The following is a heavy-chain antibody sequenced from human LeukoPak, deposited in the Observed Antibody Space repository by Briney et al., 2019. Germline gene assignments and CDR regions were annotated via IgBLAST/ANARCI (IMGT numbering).Heavy chain of an antibody. J-gene: IGHJ4*02. CDR3: ARASQPLGGLSFPDY. CDR2: INPNTGNP. Sequence: GASVKVSCKASGYSFTTYALNWVRQAPGQGLEWMGWINPNTGNPTYAHGFTGRFVFSLDTSVNTAYLQISSLKAEDTAVYYCARASQPLGGLSFPDYWGQGTLVTVSS. V-gene: IGHV7-4-1*02. D-gene: IGHD3-16*02. CDR1: GYSFTTYA.